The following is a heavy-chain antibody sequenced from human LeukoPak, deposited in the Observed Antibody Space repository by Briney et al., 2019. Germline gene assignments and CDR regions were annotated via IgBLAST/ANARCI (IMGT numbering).Heavy chain of an antibody. Sequence: ASVKVSCKASGYTFTSHGISWVRQAPGQGLEWMGWISPSSRGTKYAQKFQGRVTMTRDTSITTAYMELNRLKSDDTAVYYCARGEWDYGSGSYYYGFDYWGQGTLVTVSS. D-gene: IGHD3-10*01. J-gene: IGHJ4*02. CDR1: GYTFTSHG. CDR2: ISPSSRGT. CDR3: ARGEWDYGSGSYYYGFDY. V-gene: IGHV1-2*02.